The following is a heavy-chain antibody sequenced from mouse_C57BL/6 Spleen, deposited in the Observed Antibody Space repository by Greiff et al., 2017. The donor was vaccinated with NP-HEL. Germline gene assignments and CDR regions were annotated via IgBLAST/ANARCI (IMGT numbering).Heavy chain of an antibody. CDR2: IDPENGDT. V-gene: IGHV14-4*01. J-gene: IGHJ3*01. CDR1: GFNIKDDY. D-gene: IGHD1-1*01. CDR3: TAYYYGSSQFAY. Sequence: EVQLQQSGAELVRPGASVKLSCTASGFNIKDDYMHWVKQRPEQGLEGIGWIDPENGDTEYASKFQGKATITADTSSNTAYLQLSSLTSEDTAVYYCTAYYYGSSQFAYWGQGTLVTVSA.